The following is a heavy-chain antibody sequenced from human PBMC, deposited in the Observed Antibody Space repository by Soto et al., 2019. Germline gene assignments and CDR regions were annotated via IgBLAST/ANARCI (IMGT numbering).Heavy chain of an antibody. CDR3: ARLLGSSGARDYYYYMDV. CDR1: GGSISSYY. Sequence: SETLSLTCTVSGGSISSYYWSWIRQPPGKGLEWIEYIYYSGSTNYNPSLKSRVTISVDTSKNQFSLKLSSVTAADTAVYYCARLLGSSGARDYYYYMDVWGKGTTVTVSS. V-gene: IGHV4-59*08. CDR2: IYYSGST. J-gene: IGHJ6*03. D-gene: IGHD6-6*01.